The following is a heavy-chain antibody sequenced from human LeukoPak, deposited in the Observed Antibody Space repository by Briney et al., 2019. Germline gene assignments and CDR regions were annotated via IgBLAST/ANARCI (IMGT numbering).Heavy chain of an antibody. CDR2: INPNSGGT. V-gene: IGHV1-2*02. D-gene: IGHD2-2*01. J-gene: IGHJ4*02. CDR1: GYTFTSYA. Sequence: ASVKVSCKASGYTFTSYAMHWVRQAPGQRLEWMGWINPNSGGTNYAQKFQGRVTMTRDTSISTAYMELSRLRSDDTAVYYCARAYCSSTSCYLDYWGQGTLVTVSS. CDR3: ARAYCSSTSCYLDY.